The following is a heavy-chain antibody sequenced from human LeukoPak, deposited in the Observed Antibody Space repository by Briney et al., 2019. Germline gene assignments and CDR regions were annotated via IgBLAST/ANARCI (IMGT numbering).Heavy chain of an antibody. D-gene: IGHD2-2*01. CDR2: INSDGSST. Sequence: PGGSLRLSCAASGFTFSSYWMHWVRQAPGKGLVWVSRINSDGSSTSYADSVEGRFTISRDNAKNTLYLQMNSLRAEDTAVYYCARVNCSSTSCSPYYYYGMDVWGQGTTVTVSS. CDR1: GFTFSSYW. CDR3: ARVNCSSTSCSPYYYYGMDV. V-gene: IGHV3-74*01. J-gene: IGHJ6*02.